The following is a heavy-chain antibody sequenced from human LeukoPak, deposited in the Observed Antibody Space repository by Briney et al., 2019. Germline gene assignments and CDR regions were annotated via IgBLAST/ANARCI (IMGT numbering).Heavy chain of an antibody. V-gene: IGHV1-46*01. Sequence: ASVKVSCKASGYTFTTYFVHWVRQAPGQGLEWMGVINPYSGSTSYAQKFQGRVTMTRDTSTSTVYMELSSLRSDDTAVYYCVRGRGSGTYSARDFDYWGQGTLVTLSS. CDR1: GYTFTTYF. D-gene: IGHD3-10*01. CDR2: INPYSGST. CDR3: VRGRGSGTYSARDFDY. J-gene: IGHJ4*02.